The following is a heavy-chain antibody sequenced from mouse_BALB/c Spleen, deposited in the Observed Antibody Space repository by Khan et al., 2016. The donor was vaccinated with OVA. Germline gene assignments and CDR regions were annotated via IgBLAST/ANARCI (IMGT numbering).Heavy chain of an antibody. J-gene: IGHJ3*01. CDR1: GYTFTDYY. D-gene: IGHD4-1*02. V-gene: IGHV1-77*01. CDR2: IYPGSGNT. Sequence: VQLQQSGAELARPGASVKLSCKASGYTFTDYYINWVKQRTGQGLEWIGEIYPGSGNTYYNEKFKGKATLTADKSSSTAYMQLSSPTSEDSAVYFCTSTGTAGFAYWGQGTLVTVSA. CDR3: TSTGTAGFAY.